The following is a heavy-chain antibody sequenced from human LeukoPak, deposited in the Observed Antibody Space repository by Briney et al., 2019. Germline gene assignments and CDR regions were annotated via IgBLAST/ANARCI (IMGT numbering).Heavy chain of an antibody. CDR1: GFTVSNNY. CDR2: IYSGGST. CDR3: RWEPKY. D-gene: IGHD1-26*01. J-gene: IGHJ4*02. V-gene: IGHV3-66*01. Sequence: GGALRLSCAASGFTVSNNYMSWVRQTAGKGLEWVSLIYSGGSTYYADSVKGRFTISRDNSKNTLYLQMNSLRAEDTAVYYCRWEPKYWGQGTLVTVSS.